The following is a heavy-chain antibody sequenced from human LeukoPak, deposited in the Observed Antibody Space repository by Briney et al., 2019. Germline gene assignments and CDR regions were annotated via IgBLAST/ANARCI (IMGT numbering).Heavy chain of an antibody. V-gene: IGHV3-7*01. CDR1: GFTFSSYW. CDR3: ARGKVWFGELNYYYYYGMDV. D-gene: IGHD3-10*01. J-gene: IGHJ6*02. CDR2: IKQDGSEK. Sequence: GGSLRLSCAASGFTFSSYWMSWVRQAPGKGLEWVANIKQDGSEKYYVDSVKGRFTISRDNAKNSLYLQMNSLRAEDTAVYYCARGKVWFGELNYYYYYGMDVWGQGTTVTVSS.